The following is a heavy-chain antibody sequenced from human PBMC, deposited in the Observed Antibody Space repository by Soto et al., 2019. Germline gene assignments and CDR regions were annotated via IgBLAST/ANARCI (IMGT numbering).Heavy chain of an antibody. Sequence: VASVKVSCKASGYTFTGYYMHWVRQAPGQGLEWMGWINPNSGGTNYAQKFQGWVTMTRDTSISTAYMELSRLRSDDTAVYYCARGYYDILTGFAFDYWGQGTLVTVSS. CDR3: ARGYYDILTGFAFDY. CDR2: INPNSGGT. D-gene: IGHD3-9*01. V-gene: IGHV1-2*04. J-gene: IGHJ4*02. CDR1: GYTFTGYY.